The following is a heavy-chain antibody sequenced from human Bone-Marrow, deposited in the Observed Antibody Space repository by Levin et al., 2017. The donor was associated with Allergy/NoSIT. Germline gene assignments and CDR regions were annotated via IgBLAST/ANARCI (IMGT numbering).Heavy chain of an antibody. Sequence: GESLKISCKGSGYSFTSYWIGWVRQMPGKGLEWMGIIYPGDSDTRYSPSFQGQVTISADKSISTAYLQWSSLKASDTAMYYCARPRGSRDGYNYLGYWGQGTLVTVSS. CDR3: ARPRGSRDGYNYLGY. J-gene: IGHJ4*02. V-gene: IGHV5-51*01. D-gene: IGHD5-24*01. CDR1: GYSFTSYW. CDR2: IYPGDSDT.